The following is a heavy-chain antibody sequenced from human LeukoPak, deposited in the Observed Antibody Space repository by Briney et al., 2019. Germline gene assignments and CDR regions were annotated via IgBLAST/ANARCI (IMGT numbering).Heavy chain of an antibody. CDR1: GYSFTSYW. Sequence: GESLKISCKGSGYSFTSYWIGWLRQMPGKGLEWMGGIYSADCTTIYSPSFHGRVTISADKSISTAYLQWTSLKASDTAMYYCARRPAGTRTFDYWGQGALVTVSS. D-gene: IGHD1-7*01. J-gene: IGHJ4*02. V-gene: IGHV5-51*01. CDR2: IYSADCTT. CDR3: ARRPAGTRTFDY.